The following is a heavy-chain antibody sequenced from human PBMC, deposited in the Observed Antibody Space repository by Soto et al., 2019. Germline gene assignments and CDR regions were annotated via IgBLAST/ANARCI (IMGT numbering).Heavy chain of an antibody. V-gene: IGHV1-18*04. CDR1: GYTFTSYG. CDR3: AREVGNYDFWSGYYNPHHYYGMDV. D-gene: IGHD3-3*01. CDR2: ISAYNGNT. J-gene: IGHJ6*02. Sequence: EASVKVSCKASGYTFTSYGISWVRQAPGQGLEWMGWISAYNGNTNYAQKLQGRVTMTTDTSTSTAYMELRSLRSDDTAVYYCAREVGNYDFWSGYYNPHHYYGMDVWGQGTTVTVSS.